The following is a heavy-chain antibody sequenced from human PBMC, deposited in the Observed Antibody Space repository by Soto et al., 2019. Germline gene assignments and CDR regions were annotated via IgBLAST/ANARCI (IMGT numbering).Heavy chain of an antibody. CDR2: IIPIFGTA. Sequence: SVKVSCNTSRVAFSKFIVTWVRQAPGLGLEWVGGIIPIFGTANYAQKFQGRVTITADESTSTSYMEVNNLRSEDTAVYYCAKVRYSSPMGYYYGMDVWGRGTTVTVSS. CDR1: RVAFSKFI. V-gene: IGHV1-69*13. D-gene: IGHD6-19*01. CDR3: AKVRYSSPMGYYYGMDV. J-gene: IGHJ6*02.